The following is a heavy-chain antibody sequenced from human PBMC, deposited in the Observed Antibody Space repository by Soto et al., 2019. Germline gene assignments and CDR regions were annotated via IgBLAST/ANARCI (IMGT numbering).Heavy chain of an antibody. CDR3: ARDAMVRGVIITLPYYYYGMDV. D-gene: IGHD3-10*01. CDR2: INPSGGST. CDR1: GYTFTSYY. Sequence: GASVKVSCKASGYTFTSYYMHWVRQAPGQGLEWMGIINPSGGSTSYAQKFQGRFTMTRDTSTSTVYMELSSLRSEDTAVFYCARDAMVRGVIITLPYYYYGMDVWGQGTTVTVSS. J-gene: IGHJ6*02. V-gene: IGHV1-46*01.